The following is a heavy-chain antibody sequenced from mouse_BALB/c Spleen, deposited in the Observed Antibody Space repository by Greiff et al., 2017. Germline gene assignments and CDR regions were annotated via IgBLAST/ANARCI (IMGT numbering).Heavy chain of an antibody. V-gene: IGHV3-2*02. CDR3: ARFSGNYYFDY. Sequence: DVKLQESGPGLVKPSQSLSLTCTVTGYSITSDYAWNWIRQFPGNKLEWMGYISYSGSTSYNPSLKSRISITRDTSKNQFFLQLNSVTTEDTATYYCARFSGNYYFDYWGQGTTLTVSS. D-gene: IGHD2-1*01. CDR2: ISYSGST. CDR1: GYSITSDYA. J-gene: IGHJ2*01.